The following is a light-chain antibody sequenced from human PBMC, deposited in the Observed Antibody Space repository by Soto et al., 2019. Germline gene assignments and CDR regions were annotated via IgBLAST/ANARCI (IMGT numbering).Light chain of an antibody. V-gene: IGKV3-11*01. CDR2: DAS. Sequence: EIVLTQSPATLSLSPGERATLSCRASQSVSSYLAWYQQKAGQAPRLLIYDASNRATGIPARFSSSGSGTDFTLTISSLEPEDFAIYYCQQRSNWPPVTFGGGPKVEIK. CDR1: QSVSSY. CDR3: QQRSNWPPVT. J-gene: IGKJ4*01.